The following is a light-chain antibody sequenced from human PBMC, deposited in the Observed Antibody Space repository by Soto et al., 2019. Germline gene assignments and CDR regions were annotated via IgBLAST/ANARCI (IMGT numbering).Light chain of an antibody. CDR3: QQYGSSPIT. CDR1: QSVSSY. J-gene: IGKJ5*01. V-gene: IGKV3-20*01. CDR2: DAS. Sequence: EIVMKQSPATLSVSPGERATLSCRASQSVSSYLAWYQQKPGQAPRLLIYDASNRATGIPARFSGSGSGTDFTLTISRLEPEDFAVYYCQQYGSSPITFGQGTRLEIK.